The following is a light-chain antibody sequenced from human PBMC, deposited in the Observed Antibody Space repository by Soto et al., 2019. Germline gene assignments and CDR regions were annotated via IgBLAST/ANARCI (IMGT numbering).Light chain of an antibody. J-gene: IGKJ1*01. CDR1: QSVSSSY. CDR3: QQYGSSPWT. CDR2: GAS. Sequence: EIVLTQSPGTLSLSPGERATLSCRASQSVSSSYLAWYQQKPGQAPRLLLYGASSRATGIPDRFSGSGSGRDLTLTISRLEPEDFAVYYCQQYGSSPWTFGQGTKVENK. V-gene: IGKV3-20*01.